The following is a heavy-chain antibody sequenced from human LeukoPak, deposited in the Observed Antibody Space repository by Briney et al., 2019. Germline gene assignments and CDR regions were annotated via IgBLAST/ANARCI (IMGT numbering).Heavy chain of an antibody. J-gene: IGHJ3*02. CDR1: GFTFSSFA. CDR3: AKEFTGWAFDI. V-gene: IGHV3-23*01. CDR2: ISGGGGGT. Sequence: GGSLRLSCAASGFTFSSFAMSWLRQAPGKGLEWVSAISGGGGGTYYADSVKGRFTISRDNSKNTLYLQMNSLRAEDTAVYYCAKEFTGWAFDIWGQGTMVTVSS.